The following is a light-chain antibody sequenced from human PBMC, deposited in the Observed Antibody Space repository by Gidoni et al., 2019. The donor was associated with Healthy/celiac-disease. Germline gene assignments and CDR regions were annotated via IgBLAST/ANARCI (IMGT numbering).Light chain of an antibody. V-gene: IGKV4-1*01. CDR3: QQYYSTPLT. J-gene: IGKJ4*01. CDR1: QSVLYSSNNKNY. CDR2: WAS. Sequence: DLVMTQSPDSLAVSLGERATINCKSSQSVLYSSNNKNYLAWYQQKPGQPPKLLIYWASTREPGVPDRFSGSGSGTDFTLTISSLQAEDVAVYYCQQYYSTPLTFGGXTKVEIK.